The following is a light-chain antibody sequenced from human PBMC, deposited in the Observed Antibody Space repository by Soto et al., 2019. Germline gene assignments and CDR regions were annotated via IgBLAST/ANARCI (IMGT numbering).Light chain of an antibody. Sequence: QSALTQPRSVSGSPGQSVTISCTGTSSDVGGYNYVSWYLQHPGKAPKVMIYDVSKRPSGVPDRFSGSKSGNTASLTISGLKSEDEADYHCCSFAGNYIYVFGTGTKVTVL. J-gene: IGLJ1*01. V-gene: IGLV2-11*01. CDR2: DVS. CDR1: SSDVGGYNY. CDR3: CSFAGNYIYV.